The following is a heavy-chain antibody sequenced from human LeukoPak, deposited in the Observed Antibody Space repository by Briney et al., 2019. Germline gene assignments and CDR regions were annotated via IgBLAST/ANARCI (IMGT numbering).Heavy chain of an antibody. Sequence: GGSLRLSCAASGFTFSSYAMSWVRQAPGKGLEWVSAISGSGDKTFYADSVKGRFTISRDNSKNMVHLQMNSLTGEDTALYYCVRRGDASSGWGDHDFWGQGALVTVSS. V-gene: IGHV3-23*01. CDR2: ISGSGDKT. CDR3: VRRGDASSGWGDHDF. CDR1: GFTFSSYA. J-gene: IGHJ4*02. D-gene: IGHD6-19*01.